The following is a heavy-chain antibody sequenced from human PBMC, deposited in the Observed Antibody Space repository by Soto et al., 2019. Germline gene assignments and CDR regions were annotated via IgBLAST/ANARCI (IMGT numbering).Heavy chain of an antibody. D-gene: IGHD2-15*01. CDR1: GFTFSGYA. CDR2: ISGSGGST. CDR3: AKSNRYCSGGSCYSYYYYGMDV. V-gene: IGHV3-23*01. J-gene: IGHJ6*02. Sequence: VSLRLSCAASGFTFSGYAMSWVRQAAGKGLEWVSAISGSGGSTYYADSVKGRFTISRDNSKNTLYLQMNSLRAEDTAVYYCAKSNRYCSGGSCYSYYYYGMDVWGQGTTVTVSS.